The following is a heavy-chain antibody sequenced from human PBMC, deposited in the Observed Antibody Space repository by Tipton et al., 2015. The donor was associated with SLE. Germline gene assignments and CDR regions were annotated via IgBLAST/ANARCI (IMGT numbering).Heavy chain of an antibody. D-gene: IGHD6-13*01. J-gene: IGHJ4*02. CDR3: AREGIAAAGL. Sequence: LRLSCVVSDYSIRSNYFWAWIRQPPGKGLEWIGNIYHSGTTYYNPSLKSRVTMSVDTSKSQFSLKLSSVTAADTAVYYCAREGIAAAGLWGQGTLVTVSS. CDR1: DYSIRSNYF. CDR2: IYHSGTT. V-gene: IGHV4-38-2*02.